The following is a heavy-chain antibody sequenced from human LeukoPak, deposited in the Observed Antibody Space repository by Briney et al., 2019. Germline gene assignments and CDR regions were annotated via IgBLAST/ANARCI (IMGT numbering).Heavy chain of an antibody. D-gene: IGHD3-10*01. Sequence: QPGGSLRLSCTAPGFTFSSYAIHWIRQAPGKXXXXXALVWHDGSNRYYADSVKGRFTNSRDNSKNTVYLQMNSLRAEDTAVYYCARELFGSGSCPDYWGQGTLVTVSS. CDR3: ARELFGSGSCPDY. V-gene: IGHV3-33*01. CDR2: VWHDGSNR. J-gene: IGHJ4*02. CDR1: GFTFSSYA.